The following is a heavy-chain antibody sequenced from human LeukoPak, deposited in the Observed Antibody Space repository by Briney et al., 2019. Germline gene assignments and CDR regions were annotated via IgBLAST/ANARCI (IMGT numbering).Heavy chain of an antibody. CDR1: GFTFNIFG. Sequence: GGSLRLSCTASGFTFNIFGMYWVRQAPGKGLEWVAFIRNDGTHEKHGDSVKGRFTISRDNSKNTLYLLMNSLRGEDTAIYYCAKDPENNGYSDGSFDYWGQETLVSVS. CDR2: IRNDGTHE. V-gene: IGHV3-30*02. J-gene: IGHJ4*02. CDR3: AKDPENNGYSDGSFDY. D-gene: IGHD3-22*01.